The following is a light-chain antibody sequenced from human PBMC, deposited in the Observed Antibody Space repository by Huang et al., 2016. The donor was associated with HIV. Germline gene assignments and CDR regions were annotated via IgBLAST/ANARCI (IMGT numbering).Light chain of an antibody. Sequence: DIQMTQSPSTRSASVGDRVTITCRASQSIRSWLAWYQQKPGKAPKILIYKASSLESGVPARFSGSGSGTEFTLSISSLQTDDFATYYCQQYNNYSTTFGQGTKVEIK. J-gene: IGKJ1*01. V-gene: IGKV1-5*03. CDR3: QQYNNYSTT. CDR1: QSIRSW. CDR2: KAS.